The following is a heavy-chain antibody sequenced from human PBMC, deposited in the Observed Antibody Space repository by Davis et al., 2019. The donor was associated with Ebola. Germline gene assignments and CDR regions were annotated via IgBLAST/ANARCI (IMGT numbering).Heavy chain of an antibody. CDR3: ARRRTLQP. Sequence: MPSETLSLTCTVSGGSISSYYWSWIRQPPGKGLEWIGYIYYSGNTNYNPSLKSRVTMSLDTSKNQFSLELSSVTAADTAIYYCARRRTLQPWGQGTLVTVSS. D-gene: IGHD2-21*01. CDR1: GGSISSYY. V-gene: IGHV4-59*08. J-gene: IGHJ5*02. CDR2: IYYSGNT.